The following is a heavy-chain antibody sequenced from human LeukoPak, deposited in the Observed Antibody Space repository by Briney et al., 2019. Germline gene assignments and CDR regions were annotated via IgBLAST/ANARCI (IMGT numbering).Heavy chain of an antibody. CDR3: AKDNPPTYNWFDP. D-gene: IGHD1-14*01. CDR2: IRYDGSNK. J-gene: IGHJ5*02. V-gene: IGHV3-30*02. Sequence: GGSLRLSCAASGFTFSSYGMHWVRQATSKRLECVAFIRYDGSNKYYADSVKGRFTISRDNSKNTLYLQMNSLRAEDTAVYYCAKDNPPTYNWFDPWGQGTLVTVSS. CDR1: GFTFSSYG.